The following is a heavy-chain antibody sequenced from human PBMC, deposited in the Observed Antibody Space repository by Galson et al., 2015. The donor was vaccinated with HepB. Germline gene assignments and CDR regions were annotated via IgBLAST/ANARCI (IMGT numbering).Heavy chain of an antibody. CDR3: ARDPTTVVTPFLDH. V-gene: IGHV1-2*02. D-gene: IGHD4-23*01. CDR2: INPNSGGT. J-gene: IGHJ4*02. Sequence: SVKVSCKASGYPFIGHYIHWVRQAPGQGLEWMGWINPNSGGTNYAQKFQDRVTMTRDTSSRTVYMQMSRLRFDDTAVYYCARDPTTVVTPFLDHWGQGSRVTVSS. CDR1: GYPFIGHY.